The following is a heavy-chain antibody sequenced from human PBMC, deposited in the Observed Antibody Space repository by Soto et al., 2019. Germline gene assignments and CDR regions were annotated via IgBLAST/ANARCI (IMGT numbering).Heavy chain of an antibody. CDR2: ISSSSSTI. CDR3: ARDRPGQWLVPYYFDY. CDR1: GFTFSSYS. D-gene: IGHD6-19*01. J-gene: IGHJ4*02. Sequence: GGSLRLSCAASGFTFSSYSMNWVRQAPGKGLEWVSYISSSSSTIYYADSVKGRFTISRDNAKNSLYLQMNSLRDEDTAVYYCARDRPGQWLVPYYFDYWGQGTLVTVSS. V-gene: IGHV3-48*02.